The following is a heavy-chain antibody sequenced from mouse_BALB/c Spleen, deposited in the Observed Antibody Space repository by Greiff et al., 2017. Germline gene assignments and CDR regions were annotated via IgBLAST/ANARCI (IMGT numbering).Heavy chain of an antibody. D-gene: IGHD2-10*02. CDR2: IRLKSNNYAT. CDR3: TKYGNYAFAY. Sequence: EVKLMESGGGLVQPGGSMKLSCVASGFTFSNYWMNWVRQSPEKGLEWVAEIRLKSNNYATHYAESVKGRFTISRDDSKSSVYLQMNNLRAEDTGIYYCTKYGNYAFAYWGQGTLVTVSA. CDR1: GFTFSNYW. J-gene: IGHJ3*01. V-gene: IGHV6-6*02.